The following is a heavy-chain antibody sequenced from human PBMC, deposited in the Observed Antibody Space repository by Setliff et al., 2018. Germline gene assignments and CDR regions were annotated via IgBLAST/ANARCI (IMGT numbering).Heavy chain of an antibody. Sequence: GESLKISCAASGFTFRNYGMHWVRQAPGKGPEWVAVIWFDGGNEFYAGSVRGRFTISRDNSKNMLYLQMDSLRVEDTAVYYCAKDQGTGYCSGGSCYLFEHWGQGVQVTVSS. V-gene: IGHV3-33*03. CDR1: GFTFRNYG. CDR2: IWFDGGNE. CDR3: AKDQGTGYCSGGSCYLFEH. D-gene: IGHD2-15*01. J-gene: IGHJ4*02.